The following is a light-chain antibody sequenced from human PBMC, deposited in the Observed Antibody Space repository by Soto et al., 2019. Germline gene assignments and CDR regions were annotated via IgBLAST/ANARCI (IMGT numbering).Light chain of an antibody. CDR3: RSYTTSRTRV. Sequence: QSVLTQPASVSGSPGQSITISCTGTSSDVGGYNYVSWYQHHPGKAPKLMIFDVSHRPSGVSNRFSGSKSGNTASLTISGLQADDEADYYCRSYTTSRTRVFGGGTKLTVL. CDR2: DVS. V-gene: IGLV2-14*03. CDR1: SSDVGGYNY. J-gene: IGLJ3*02.